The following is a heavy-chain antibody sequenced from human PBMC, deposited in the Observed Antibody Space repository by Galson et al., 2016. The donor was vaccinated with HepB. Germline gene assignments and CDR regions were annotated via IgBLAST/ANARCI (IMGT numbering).Heavy chain of an antibody. CDR2: VSGSGGIT. Sequence: SLRLSCAVSGFTFGNHAMSWVRQAPGKGLEWVSGVSGSGGITYYADSVKGRFTISRDNSKNVLYLHMSSLRAEDTAVYYCARDNRSAKLPYYYDYWGQGTLITVSS. J-gene: IGHJ4*01. CDR1: GFTFGNHA. CDR3: ARDNRSAKLPYYYDY. D-gene: IGHD4-23*01. V-gene: IGHV3-23*01.